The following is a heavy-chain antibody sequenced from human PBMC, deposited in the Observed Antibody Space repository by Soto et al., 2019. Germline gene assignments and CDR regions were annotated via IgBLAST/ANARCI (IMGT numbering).Heavy chain of an antibody. Sequence: SDTLSLTCAVSGVSISSTSYYWVLIRQPPGKGLEWIGSIYYSGSTYYNPSLKSRVTISVDTSKNQFSLKLSSVTAADTAVYYCARGIQLLPITSYFDYWGQGTLVTVSS. D-gene: IGHD5-18*01. CDR1: GVSISSTSYY. J-gene: IGHJ4*02. CDR3: ARGIQLLPITSYFDY. V-gene: IGHV4-39*07. CDR2: IYYSGST.